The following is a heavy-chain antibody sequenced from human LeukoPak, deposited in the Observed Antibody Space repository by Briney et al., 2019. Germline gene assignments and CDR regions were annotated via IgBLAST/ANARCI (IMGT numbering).Heavy chain of an antibody. Sequence: PGGSLRPSCAASGFTFSSYAMSWVRQAPGKGLEWVSAISGSGGSTYYADSVKGRFTISRDNSKNTLYLQMNSLRAEDTAVYYCAKTVSSSLVFWFDPWGQGTLVTVSS. CDR1: GFTFSSYA. CDR2: ISGSGGST. J-gene: IGHJ5*02. D-gene: IGHD6-6*01. CDR3: AKTVSSSLVFWFDP. V-gene: IGHV3-23*01.